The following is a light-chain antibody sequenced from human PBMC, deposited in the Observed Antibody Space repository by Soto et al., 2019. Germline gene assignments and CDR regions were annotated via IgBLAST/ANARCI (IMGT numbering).Light chain of an antibody. V-gene: IGKV3-11*01. J-gene: IGKJ1*01. CDR1: ESVSTF. CDR3: QQRSNWPWT. Sequence: EIVLTQSPATLSLSPGERATLSCRASESVSTFLAWYQQKPGQAPRLLIYEASSRATGIPARFSGGGSGTVFTLTISRPEPEDFAVYYCQQRSNWPWTFGQGTKVDIK. CDR2: EAS.